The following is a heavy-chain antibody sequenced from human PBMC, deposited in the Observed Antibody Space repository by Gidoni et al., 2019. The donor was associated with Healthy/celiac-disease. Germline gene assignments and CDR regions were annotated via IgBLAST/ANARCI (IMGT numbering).Heavy chain of an antibody. CDR3: ARRHKLTSIAARASTFDY. D-gene: IGHD6-6*01. Sequence: EVQLVESGGGLAQPGGSLRPSCAASGFTLSSYCMSWVSQAPGKGLEWVANIKQDGSEKYYVDSVKGRFTISRDNAKNSLYLQMNSLRAEDTAVYYCARRHKLTSIAARASTFDYWGQGTLVTVSS. J-gene: IGHJ4*02. CDR2: IKQDGSEK. V-gene: IGHV3-7*01. CDR1: GFTLSSYC.